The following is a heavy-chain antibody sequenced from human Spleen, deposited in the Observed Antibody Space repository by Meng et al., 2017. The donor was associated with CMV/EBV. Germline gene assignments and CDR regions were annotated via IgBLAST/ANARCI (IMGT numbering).Heavy chain of an antibody. J-gene: IGHJ6*02. CDR2: ISYDGSNK. D-gene: IGHD1-1*01. V-gene: IGHV3-30-3*01. Sequence: GESLKISCAASGFTFSSYAMHWVRQAPGKGLEWVAVISYDGSNKYYADSVKGRFIISRDNSRDTLYLQMNSLRPEDTGIYYCARDRSQLGTDGVDAWGQGTTVTVSS. CDR1: GFTFSSYA. CDR3: ARDRSQLGTDGVDA.